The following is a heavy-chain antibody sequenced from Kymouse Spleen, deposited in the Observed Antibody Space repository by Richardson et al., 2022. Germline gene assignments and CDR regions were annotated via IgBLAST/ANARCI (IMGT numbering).Heavy chain of an antibody. J-gene: IGHJ6*02. CDR3: AKEGTGTTSYYYYGMDV. V-gene: IGHV3-30*18. D-gene: IGHD1-7*01. CDR1: GFTFSSYG. CDR2: ISYDGSNK. Sequence: QVQLVESGGGVVQPGRSLRLSCAASGFTFSSYGMHWVRQAPGKGLEWVAVISYDGSNKYYADSVKGRFTISRDNSKNTLYLQMNSLRAEDTAVYYCAKEGTGTTSYYYYGMDVWGQGTTVTVSS.